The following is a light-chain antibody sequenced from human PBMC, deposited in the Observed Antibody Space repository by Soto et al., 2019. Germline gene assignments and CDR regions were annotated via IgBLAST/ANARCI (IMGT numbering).Light chain of an antibody. CDR1: GSDVGRYTR. J-gene: IGLJ2*01. CDR2: EDI. CDR3: SSYAGSNTLV. V-gene: IGLV2-23*01. Sequence: QSVLTQPASVSGSPGQSITISCTGTGSDVGRYTRVSWYQHHPGKAPKLLFYEDIKRPSGVSNRFSGSKSGDTASLTISGLQAEDEADYYCSSYAGSNTLVFGGGTKVTV.